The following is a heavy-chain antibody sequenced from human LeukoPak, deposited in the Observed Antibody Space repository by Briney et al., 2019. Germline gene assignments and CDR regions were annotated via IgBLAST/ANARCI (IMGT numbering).Heavy chain of an antibody. D-gene: IGHD2-15*01. CDR2: ISGSGGST. J-gene: IGHJ4*02. V-gene: IGHV3-23*01. CDR3: AKDGIMVVAATPVDY. Sequence: GGSLRLSCAGSGFTFSSYWMHWVRQVPGEGLEWVSAISGSGGSTYYADSVKGRFTISRDNSKNTLYLQMNSLRAEDTAVYYCAKDGIMVVAATPVDYWGQGTLVTVSS. CDR1: GFTFSSYW.